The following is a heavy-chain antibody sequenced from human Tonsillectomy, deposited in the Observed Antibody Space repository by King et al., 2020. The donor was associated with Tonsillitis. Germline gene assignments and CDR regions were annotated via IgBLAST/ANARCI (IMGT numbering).Heavy chain of an antibody. CDR1: GFTFSHYW. Sequence: QLVQSGGGLVQPGGSLRLSCVASGFTFSHYWMSWVRQAPGKGLEWVANIDQDGSEKNYVDSAKGRFTISRDNAKNFLYLQMNSLRAEDTAVYYCARDPVRRADVWGKGTTVTVSS. J-gene: IGHJ6*04. V-gene: IGHV3-7*03. D-gene: IGHD6-19*01. CDR2: IDQDGSEK. CDR3: ARDPVRRADV.